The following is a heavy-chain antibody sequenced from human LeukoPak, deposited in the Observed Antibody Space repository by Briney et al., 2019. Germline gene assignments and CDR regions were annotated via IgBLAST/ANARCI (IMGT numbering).Heavy chain of an antibody. CDR3: AKDSWNFPEINYFDY. V-gene: IGHV3-23*01. J-gene: IGHJ4*02. CDR1: GFTFSSYA. CDR2: ISGSGGST. D-gene: IGHD1-7*01. Sequence: GGSLRLSCAASGFTFSSYAMSWVRQAPGKGLEWVSAISGSGGSTYYADSVKGRFTISRDNSKNTLYLQMNSLRAEDTAAYYCAKDSWNFPEINYFDYWGQGTLVTVSS.